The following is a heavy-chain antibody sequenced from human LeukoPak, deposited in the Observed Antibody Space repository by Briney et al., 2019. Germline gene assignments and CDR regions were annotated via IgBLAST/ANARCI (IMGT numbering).Heavy chain of an antibody. J-gene: IGHJ4*02. CDR2: INPNSGGT. D-gene: IGHD3-10*01. Sequence: ASVKVSCKASGYTFTGYYMHWVRQAPGQGLEWMGWINPNSGGTNYAQKLQGRVTMTTDTSTSTAYMELRSLRSDDTAVYYCARDPRPITMVRGVIWDYFDYWGQGTLVTVSS. CDR1: GYTFTGYY. V-gene: IGHV1-2*02. CDR3: ARDPRPITMVRGVIWDYFDY.